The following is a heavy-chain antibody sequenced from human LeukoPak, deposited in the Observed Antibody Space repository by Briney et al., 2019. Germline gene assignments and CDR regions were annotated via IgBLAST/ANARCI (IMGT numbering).Heavy chain of an antibody. Sequence: PSETLSLTCTVSGGSLSSYYWSWIRQPPGKGLEWIAYISYSGSTNYNPSLKSRVTISVDTSKNQFSLRLSSVTAADTAVYYCARGLEELVFDYWGQGTLVTVSS. CDR2: ISYSGST. J-gene: IGHJ4*02. D-gene: IGHD6-6*01. V-gene: IGHV4-59*01. CDR1: GGSLSSYY. CDR3: ARGLEELVFDY.